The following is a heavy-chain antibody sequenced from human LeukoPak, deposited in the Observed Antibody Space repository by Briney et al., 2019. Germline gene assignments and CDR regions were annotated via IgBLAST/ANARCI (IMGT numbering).Heavy chain of an antibody. D-gene: IGHD2-2*03. CDR1: GGSFSGYY. CDR3: ARDGYCSSTSCYGLGAFDI. V-gene: IGHV4-4*07. J-gene: IGHJ3*02. CDR2: IYTSGST. Sequence: SETLSLTCAVYGGSFSGYYWSWIRQPAGKGLEWIGRIYTSGSTNYNPSLKSRVTMSVDTSKNQFSLKLSSVTAADTAVYYCARDGYCSSTSCYGLGAFDIWGQGTMVTVSS.